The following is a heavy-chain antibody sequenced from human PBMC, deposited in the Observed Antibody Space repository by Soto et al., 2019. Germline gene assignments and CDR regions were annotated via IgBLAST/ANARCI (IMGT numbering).Heavy chain of an antibody. D-gene: IGHD2-15*01. J-gene: IGHJ6*02. CDR3: ARDRLGCSGGGCYSGYYGMDV. CDR2: ISSSSVTI. CDR1: GFTFSTYS. V-gene: IGHV3-48*02. Sequence: EVQLVESGGGLVQPGGSLRLSCAASGFTFSTYSLNWVRQAPGKGREWVSYISSSSVTINYADSVKGRFTISRDNAKNSLYLQMNSLRDEDTAVYYCARDRLGCSGGGCYSGYYGMDVWGQGTTVTVSS.